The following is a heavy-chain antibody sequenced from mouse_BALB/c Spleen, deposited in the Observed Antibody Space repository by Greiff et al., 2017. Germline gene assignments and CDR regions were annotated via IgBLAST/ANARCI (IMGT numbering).Heavy chain of an antibody. CDR3: ASRDYDAMDY. CDR2: INPSSGYT. Sequence: QVQLKQSGAELARPGASVKMSCKASGYTFTSYTMHWVKQRPGQGLEWIGYINPSSGYTNYNQKFKDKATLTADKSSSTAYMQLSSLTSEDSAVYYCASRDYDAMDYWGQGTSVTVSS. CDR1: GYTFTSYT. J-gene: IGHJ4*01. V-gene: IGHV1-4*01.